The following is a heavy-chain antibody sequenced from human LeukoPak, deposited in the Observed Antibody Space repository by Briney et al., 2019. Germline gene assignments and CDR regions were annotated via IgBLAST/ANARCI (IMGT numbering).Heavy chain of an antibody. Sequence: GASVKVSCKASGYTFTSYDINWVRQATGQGLEWMGWMNPNSGNTGYAQKFQGRVTITRNTSISTAYMELSSLRSEDTAVYYCARSGYCTNGVCLQPFDIWGQGTMVTVSS. V-gene: IGHV1-8*03. D-gene: IGHD2-8*01. CDR3: ARSGYCTNGVCLQPFDI. CDR1: GYTFTSYD. J-gene: IGHJ3*02. CDR2: MNPNSGNT.